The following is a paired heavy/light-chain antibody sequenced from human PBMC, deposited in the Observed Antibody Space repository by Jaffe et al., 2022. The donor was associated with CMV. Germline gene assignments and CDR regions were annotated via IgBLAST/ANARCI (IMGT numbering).Light chain of an antibody. CDR1: SLRNYY. CDR3: NSRDSSGNLVV. V-gene: IGLV3-19*01. CDR2: GKN. J-gene: IGLJ2*01. Sequence: SSELTQDPAVSVALGQTVRITCQGDSLRNYYVSWYQQKPGQAPVLVFYGKNNRPSGVPDRFSGSSSGNTASLTITGAQAEDEADYYCNSRDSSGNLVVFGGGTKLTVL.
Heavy chain of an antibody. CDR3: ARPVEMATMTSFDH. V-gene: IGHV1-46*01. CDR2: INPTGSTT. CDR1: GYTFTTYY. D-gene: IGHD5-12*01. J-gene: IGHJ4*02. Sequence: QVQLVQSGAEVKKPGASVKVSCKASGYTFTTYYMHWVRQAPGQGLEWMGIINPTGSTTSYAQRFQGRVTMTRDTSTSTVYMELSSLRSDDTAVYYCARPVEMATMTSFDHWGQGTLVTVSS.